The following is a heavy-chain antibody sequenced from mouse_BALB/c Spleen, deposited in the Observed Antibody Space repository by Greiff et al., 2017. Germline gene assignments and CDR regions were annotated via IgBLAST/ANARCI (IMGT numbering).Heavy chain of an antibody. CDR2: IDPETGGT. D-gene: IGHD2-1*01. CDR3: TRGGNYYFDY. Sequence: VQLQQSGAELVRPGASVTLSCKASGYTFTDYEMHWVKQTPVHGLEWIGAIDPETGGTAYNQKFKGKATLTADKSSSTAYMELRSLTSEDSAVYYCTRGGNYYFDYWGQGTTLTVSS. CDR1: GYTFTDYE. V-gene: IGHV1-15*01. J-gene: IGHJ2*01.